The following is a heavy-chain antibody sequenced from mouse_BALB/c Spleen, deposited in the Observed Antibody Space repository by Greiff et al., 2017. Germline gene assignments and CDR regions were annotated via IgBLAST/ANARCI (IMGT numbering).Heavy chain of an antibody. Sequence: EVKVMESGPGLVKPSQSLSLSCTVSGYSFTSYYAWYWIRQFPGNKLEWMGYISYSGSTNYNPSLKSRISITRDTSKNQFFLQLNSVTTEDTATEYYARPRDYFAYWGQGTMLTVSA. CDR1: GYSFTSYYA. CDR2: ISYSGST. J-gene: IGHJ2*01. V-gene: IGHV3-2*02. CDR3: ARPRDYFAY.